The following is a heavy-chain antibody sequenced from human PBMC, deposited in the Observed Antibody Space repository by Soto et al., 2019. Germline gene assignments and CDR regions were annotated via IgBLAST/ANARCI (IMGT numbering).Heavy chain of an antibody. D-gene: IGHD2-15*01. Sequence: EGQLVESGGGFIQPGGSLRLSYAASGLHICNAWMNWVRQAPGKGLEWVGRIKTKGEGGPTDYAAAVKGRFTVSRDDSKNTLHLQMNSLKTDDTAVYYCTTGSVEGVWGQGTTVTVSS. CDR3: TTGSVEGV. CDR1: GLHICNAW. V-gene: IGHV3-15*07. J-gene: IGHJ6*02. CDR2: IKTKGEGGPT.